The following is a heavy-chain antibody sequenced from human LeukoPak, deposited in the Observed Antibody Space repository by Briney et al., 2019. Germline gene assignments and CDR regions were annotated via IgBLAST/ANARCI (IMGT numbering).Heavy chain of an antibody. J-gene: IGHJ4*02. Sequence: PGRSLRLSCAVSGFTVTSNFMSWVRQAPGKGLEWVSVIYDRGDTYYADSVKGRFTVSRDTSKNTLYLQLNNLGAEDTAVYYCAGRRANTCNFCFVYWGQGTLVTVSS. CDR3: AGRRANTCNFCFVY. V-gene: IGHV3-66*02. D-gene: IGHD1-1*01. CDR2: IYDRGDT. CDR1: GFTVTSNF.